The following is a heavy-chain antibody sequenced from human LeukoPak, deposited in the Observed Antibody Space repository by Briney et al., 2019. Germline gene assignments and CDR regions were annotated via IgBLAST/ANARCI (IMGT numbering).Heavy chain of an antibody. D-gene: IGHD5-12*01. J-gene: IGHJ4*02. CDR1: GFTFSSYE. V-gene: IGHV3-48*03. Sequence: GGSLRLSCAASGFTFSSYEMSWLRQAPGKGLEWVSYISDVGGTHYADSVKGRFTISRDNSKNSLFLQMNSLRAEDTAVYYCARENSGSDGGFDYWGQGTLVSVSS. CDR2: ISDVGGT. CDR3: ARENSGSDGGFDY.